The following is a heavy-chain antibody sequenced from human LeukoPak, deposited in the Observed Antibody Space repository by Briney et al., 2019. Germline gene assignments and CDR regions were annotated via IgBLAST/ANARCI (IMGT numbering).Heavy chain of an antibody. CDR2: INPSGGST. CDR3: ARDGWGGRYGIEA. D-gene: IGHD2-2*03. V-gene: IGHV1-46*01. CDR1: GYTLTIYY. Sequence: ASVRASSKASGYTLTIYYIHSVRQAPGQGLEWMGIINPSGGSTSHAQKFQGRVTMTRDTSTSTVYMELSSWRSEDTAVYFCARDGWGGRYGIEAWGQGTPVTVSS. J-gene: IGHJ6*01.